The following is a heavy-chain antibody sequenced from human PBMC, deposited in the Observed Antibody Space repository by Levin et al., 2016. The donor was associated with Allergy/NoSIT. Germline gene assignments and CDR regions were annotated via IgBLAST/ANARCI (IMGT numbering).Heavy chain of an antibody. Sequence: SETLSLTCTVSGGSIISYYWSWIRQPPGKGLEWIGYIYYSGSTDYNPSLKSRVTISVDTSKNQFSLKLSSVTATDTAIYYCARLVNYGVYWYFDLWGRGTLVTVSS. CDR1: GGSIISYY. D-gene: IGHD4-17*01. V-gene: IGHV4-59*08. CDR2: IYYSGST. J-gene: IGHJ2*01. CDR3: ARLVNYGVYWYFDL.